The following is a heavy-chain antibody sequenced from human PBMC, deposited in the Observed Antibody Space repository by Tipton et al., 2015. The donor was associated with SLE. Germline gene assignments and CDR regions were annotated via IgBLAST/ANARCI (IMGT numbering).Heavy chain of an antibody. Sequence: PGLVKPSETLSLTCTVSGDSIGSGNYYWSWIRHHPGKGLEWIGYIYHTGTTYYNPSLMSRAIISVDTSKNQLSLRLTSVTAADTAVYYCPIYYHDSTGLHWFDPWGQGTLVTVSS. V-gene: IGHV4-31*06. CDR1: GDSIGSGNYY. CDR2: IYHTGTT. D-gene: IGHD3-22*01. CDR3: PIYYHDSTGLHWFDP. J-gene: IGHJ5*02.